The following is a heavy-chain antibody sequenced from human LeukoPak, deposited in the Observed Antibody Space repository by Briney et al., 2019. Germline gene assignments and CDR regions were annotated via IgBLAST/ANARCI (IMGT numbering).Heavy chain of an antibody. J-gene: IGHJ3*02. V-gene: IGHV4-38-2*01. CDR2: IYHSGST. CDR1: GYSISSGYY. Sequence: PSETLSLTCAVSGYSISSGYYWGWIRQPPGKGLEWIGSIYHSGSTNYNPSLKSRVTISVDTSKNQFSLKLSSVTAADTAVYYCARFGLVGYYDSSGTDAFDIWGQGTMVTVSS. CDR3: ARFGLVGYYDSSGTDAFDI. D-gene: IGHD3-22*01.